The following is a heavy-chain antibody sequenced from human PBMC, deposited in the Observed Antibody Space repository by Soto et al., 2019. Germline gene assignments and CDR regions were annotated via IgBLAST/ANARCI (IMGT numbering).Heavy chain of an antibody. J-gene: IGHJ4*02. CDR3: AHRRVFVDRGLALNYFDY. Sequence: QITLKESGPTLVKPTQTLTLTCTFSGFSLKTTGVGVGWIRQPPGKALEWLALIYWDDDKRYSPSLRSRLTITKDTSKNQVVLTMTNMDPVDTGTYFCAHRRVFVDRGLALNYFDYWGQGALVTVSS. V-gene: IGHV2-5*02. D-gene: IGHD3-10*02. CDR2: IYWDDDK. CDR1: GFSLKTTGVG.